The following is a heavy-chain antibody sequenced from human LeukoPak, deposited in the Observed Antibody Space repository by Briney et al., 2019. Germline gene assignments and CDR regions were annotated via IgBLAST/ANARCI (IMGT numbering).Heavy chain of an antibody. Sequence: EASVKVSCKASGGTFSSYAISWVRQAPGQGLEWMGGIIPIFGTANYAQKFQGRVTITTDESTSTAYMELSSLRSEDTAVYYCARSGESYYYDSSGQEYFQHWGQGTLVTVSS. CDR1: GGTFSSYA. J-gene: IGHJ1*01. CDR2: IIPIFGTA. D-gene: IGHD3-22*01. V-gene: IGHV1-69*05. CDR3: ARSGESYYYDSSGQEYFQH.